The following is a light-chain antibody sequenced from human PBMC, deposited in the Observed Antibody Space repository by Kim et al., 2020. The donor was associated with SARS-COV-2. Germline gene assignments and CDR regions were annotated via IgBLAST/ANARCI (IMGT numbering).Light chain of an antibody. CDR2: DAS. J-gene: IGKJ1*01. CDR1: QSISSY. Sequence: EIVLTQSPATLSLSPGERATLSCRASQSISSYLAWLQQKPGQAPRLLIYDASKRATGIPARFSGGGSGTDFTLTISSLEPEDFAVYYCQQCSVWPRTFGQGTKVDIK. V-gene: IGKV3-11*01. CDR3: QQCSVWPRT.